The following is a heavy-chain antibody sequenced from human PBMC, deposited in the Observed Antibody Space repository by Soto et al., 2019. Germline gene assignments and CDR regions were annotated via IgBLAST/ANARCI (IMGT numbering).Heavy chain of an antibody. D-gene: IGHD6-6*01. CDR2: ISSNGVGT. CDR1: GFTLSGYA. Sequence: EVQLAESGGGLAQPGGSLRLSCAASGFTLSGYAMDWVRQAPGKGLEHVSGISSNGVGTYYANSVQGRFTISRDNSKNTVYLQMGSLRPEAIAVYYCASRARPDFYYMDVWGKGTTVTVSS. J-gene: IGHJ6*03. CDR3: ASRARPDFYYMDV. V-gene: IGHV3-64*01.